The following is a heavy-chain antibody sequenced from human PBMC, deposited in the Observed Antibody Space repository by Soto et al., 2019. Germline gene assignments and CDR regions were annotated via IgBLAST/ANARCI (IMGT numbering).Heavy chain of an antibody. Sequence: SGPTLVNPTQTLTLTYTFSGFSLSTSGVGVGWIRQPPGKALEWLALIDWDDDKFYSTSLKTRLTISKDTSKDQVVLTMTNMDPVDTATYYCARIRKEGWTDYWGQGTLVTVSS. CDR2: IDWDDDK. D-gene: IGHD6-19*01. V-gene: IGHV2-70*01. CDR1: GFSLSTSGVG. CDR3: ARIRKEGWTDY. J-gene: IGHJ4*02.